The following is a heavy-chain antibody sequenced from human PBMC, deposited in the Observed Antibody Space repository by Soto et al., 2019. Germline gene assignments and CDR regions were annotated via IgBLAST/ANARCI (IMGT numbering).Heavy chain of an antibody. D-gene: IGHD4-17*01. Sequence: SATLSLTCTVSGGSISSYYWSWIRQPPGKGLEWIGYIYYSGSTNYNPSLKSRVTISVDTSKNQFSLKLSSVTAADTAVYYCAGSGDYVEIPGYWGQGTLVTVSS. V-gene: IGHV4-59*08. J-gene: IGHJ4*02. CDR1: GGSISSYY. CDR3: AGSGDYVEIPGY. CDR2: IYYSGST.